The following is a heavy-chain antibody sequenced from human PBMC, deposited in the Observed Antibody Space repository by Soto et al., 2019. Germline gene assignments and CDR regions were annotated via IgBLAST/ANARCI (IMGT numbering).Heavy chain of an antibody. CDR2: IYYSGST. CDR1: GGSISSGGYY. Sequence: SETLSLTCTVSGGSISSGGYYWSWIRQHPGKGLEWIGYIYYSGSTYYNPSLKSRVTISVDTSKNQFSLKLSSVTAADTAVYYCARVPYSSGWYFDYWGQGTLVTVSS. V-gene: IGHV4-31*03. D-gene: IGHD6-19*01. J-gene: IGHJ4*02. CDR3: ARVPYSSGWYFDY.